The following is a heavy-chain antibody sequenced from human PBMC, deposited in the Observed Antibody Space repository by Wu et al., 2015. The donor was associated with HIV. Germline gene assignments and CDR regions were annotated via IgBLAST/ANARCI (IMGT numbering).Heavy chain of an antibody. D-gene: IGHD5-12*01. CDR2: INHSGST. J-gene: IGHJ4*02. CDR3: ARSEVATTHLDY. CDR1: GGSFSGYY. Sequence: QVQLQQWGAGLLKPSETLSLTCAVYGGSFSGYYWSWIRQPPGKGLEWIGEINHSGSTNYNPSLKSRVTISVDTSKNQFSLKLSSVTAADTAVFYCARSEVATTHLDYWGQGTLVTVSS. V-gene: IGHV4-34*01.